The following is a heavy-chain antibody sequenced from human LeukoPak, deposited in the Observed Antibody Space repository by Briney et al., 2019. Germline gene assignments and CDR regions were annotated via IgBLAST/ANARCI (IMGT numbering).Heavy chain of an antibody. Sequence: ASVKVSCKASGYTFTSYYMHWVRQAPGQGLEWMGIINPSGGSTSYAQKFQGRVTMTRDTSTSTVYMELSSLRSEDTAVYYCARDSSYGSGSYRQGDDAFDIWGQGTMVTVSS. J-gene: IGHJ3*02. CDR3: ARDSSYGSGSYRQGDDAFDI. CDR1: GYTFTSYY. D-gene: IGHD3-10*01. CDR2: INPSGGST. V-gene: IGHV1-46*01.